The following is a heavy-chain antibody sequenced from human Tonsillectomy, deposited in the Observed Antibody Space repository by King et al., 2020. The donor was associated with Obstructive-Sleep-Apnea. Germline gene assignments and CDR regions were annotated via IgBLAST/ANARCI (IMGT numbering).Heavy chain of an antibody. Sequence: QLVQSGTEVKKPGASMKVSCKASGYTFTGHYMHWVRQAPGQGLEWMGWINPDNGGTNFAQKFQGRVTMTRDTSISTAYMELSRLRSDDTAVYYCARGELTVMATDYKYGMDVWGQGTTVTVS. CDR2: INPDNGGT. V-gene: IGHV1-2*02. CDR1: GYTFTGHY. D-gene: IGHD5-18*01. CDR3: ARGELTVMATDYKYGMDV. J-gene: IGHJ6*02.